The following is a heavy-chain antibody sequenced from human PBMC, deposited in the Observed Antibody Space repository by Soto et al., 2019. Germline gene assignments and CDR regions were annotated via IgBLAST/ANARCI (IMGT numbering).Heavy chain of an antibody. CDR3: ARDLYCSR. D-gene: IGHD2-15*01. CDR2: IYSTGRT. V-gene: IGHV3-66*01. Sequence: EVQLVESGGGLVQPGGSLRRSCAASGFTVSSVSMSWVRQAPGKGLEWVSVIYSTGRTYYADSVKGRFNISRDDHGNTVYLQMNIVRGDDTAVYYCARDLYCSRWGQGTLVTVSS. J-gene: IGHJ4*02. CDR1: GFTVSSVS.